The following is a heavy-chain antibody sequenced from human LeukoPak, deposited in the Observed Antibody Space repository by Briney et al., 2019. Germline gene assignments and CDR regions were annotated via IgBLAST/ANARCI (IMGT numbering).Heavy chain of an antibody. CDR3: ARFRSAVAGTYNYYYMDV. CDR2: ISYTGSTNTGST. V-gene: IGHV4-59*01. J-gene: IGHJ6*03. Sequence: PSETLSLTCTVSGGPISNYYWSWIRLPPGKGLEYIGYISYTGSTNTGSTNYNPSPKTRVTITGDASKNQISLRLSSVTAADTAVYYCARFRSAVAGTYNYYYMDVWGKGTTVTVSS. CDR1: GGPISNYY. D-gene: IGHD6-19*01.